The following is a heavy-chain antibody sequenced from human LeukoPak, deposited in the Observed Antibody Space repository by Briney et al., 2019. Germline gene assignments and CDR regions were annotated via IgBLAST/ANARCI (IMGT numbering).Heavy chain of an antibody. Sequence: SETLSLTCTVSGGSISSSSYYWGWIRQPPGKALEWIGSIYYSGSTYYNPSLKSRVTISLDTSKNQFSLKLSSVTAADTAVYYCANSIDFDYGDYYFDYWGQGALVAISS. CDR1: GGSISSSSYY. J-gene: IGHJ4*02. CDR2: IYYSGST. CDR3: ANSIDFDYGDYYFDY. D-gene: IGHD4-17*01. V-gene: IGHV4-39*07.